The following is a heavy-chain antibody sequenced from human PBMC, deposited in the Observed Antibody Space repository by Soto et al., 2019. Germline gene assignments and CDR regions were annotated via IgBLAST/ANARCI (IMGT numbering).Heavy chain of an antibody. Sequence: EVQLVESGGGLVQPGGSLRLSCAASGVTVSSNYMSWVRQAPGKGLEWVSVIYSGGSTYYADSVKGRFTISRDNSKNTLYLQMNSLRAEDTAVYYCARPGYNYGGGYFVYWGQGTLVTVSS. J-gene: IGHJ4*02. CDR1: GVTVSSNY. CDR3: ARPGYNYGGGYFVY. V-gene: IGHV3-66*04. D-gene: IGHD5-18*01. CDR2: IYSGGST.